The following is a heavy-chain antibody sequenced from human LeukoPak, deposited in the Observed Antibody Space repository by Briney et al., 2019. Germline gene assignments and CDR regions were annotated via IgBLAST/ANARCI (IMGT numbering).Heavy chain of an antibody. Sequence: ASVKVSCKASGYTFTSYGISWVRQAPGQGLEWMGWISAYNGNTNYAQKLQGRVTMTTDTSTSTAYMELRSLRSDDTAVYYCARDRGGTDSSGYPLGYWGQGTLVTVSS. D-gene: IGHD3-22*01. V-gene: IGHV1-18*01. CDR1: GYTFTSYG. J-gene: IGHJ4*02. CDR2: ISAYNGNT. CDR3: ARDRGGTDSSGYPLGY.